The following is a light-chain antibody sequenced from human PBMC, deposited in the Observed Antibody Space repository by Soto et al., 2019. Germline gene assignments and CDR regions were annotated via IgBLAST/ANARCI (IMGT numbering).Light chain of an antibody. J-gene: IGLJ3*02. V-gene: IGLV1-44*01. CDR3: AAWDDSLNGWV. CDR2: SNE. CDR1: SSDIGTSS. Sequence: QSVLAQPPSASGTPGQRVSISWSGTSSDIGTSSVNWYQHVPGAAPQLLIYSNEQRRLEVPDRFSGSKYGTSASVAIVGLRSADEGDYYCAAWDDSLNGWVFGGGTKLTVL.